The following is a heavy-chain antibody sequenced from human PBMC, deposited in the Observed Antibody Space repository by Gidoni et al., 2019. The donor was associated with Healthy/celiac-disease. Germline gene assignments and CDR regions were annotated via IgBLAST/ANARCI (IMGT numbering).Heavy chain of an antibody. CDR3: ARGRGLIRYCTNGVCYTGFDY. J-gene: IGHJ4*02. V-gene: IGHV1-3*01. Sequence: QVQLVQSGAEVKKPGPSVKVSCKASGYTFTSYAMHWVRQAPGQRLEWMGWINAGNGNTKYSQKFQGRVTITRDTSASTAYMELSSLRSEDTAVYYCARGRGLIRYCTNGVCYTGFDYWGQGTLVTVSS. CDR2: INAGNGNT. CDR1: GYTFTSYA. D-gene: IGHD2-8*01.